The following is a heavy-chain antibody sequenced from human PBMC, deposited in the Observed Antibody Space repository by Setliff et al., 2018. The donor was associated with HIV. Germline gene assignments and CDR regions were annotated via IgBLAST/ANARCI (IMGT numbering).Heavy chain of an antibody. J-gene: IGHJ6*03. CDR3: ARLSYDYVWGSYRYTDYYYYMDV. D-gene: IGHD3-16*02. Sequence: PSETLSLTCTVSGGSISSYYWGWIRQPPGKGLEWIGYIYYSGRTNYNPSLNSRVTIAVDTSKNQFSLKLSAVTAADTAVYYCARLSYDYVWGSYRYTDYYYYMDVWGKGTTVTVSS. CDR2: IYYSGRT. V-gene: IGHV4-59*08. CDR1: GGSISSYY.